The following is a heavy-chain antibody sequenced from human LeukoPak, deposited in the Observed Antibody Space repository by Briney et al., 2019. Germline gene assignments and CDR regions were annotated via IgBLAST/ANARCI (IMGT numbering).Heavy chain of an antibody. V-gene: IGHV3-21*01. Sequence: GGSLRLSCAASGFTFSSYSMHWVRQAPGKGLEWVSSISYSGSYIYYADSVKGRFIISRDNAKNSLYLQMNSLRAEDTAVYYCARDPDYDFWSGYYRGYYYYGMDVWGQGTTVTFSS. D-gene: IGHD3-3*01. J-gene: IGHJ6*02. CDR1: GFTFSSYS. CDR3: ARDPDYDFWSGYYRGYYYYGMDV. CDR2: ISYSGSYI.